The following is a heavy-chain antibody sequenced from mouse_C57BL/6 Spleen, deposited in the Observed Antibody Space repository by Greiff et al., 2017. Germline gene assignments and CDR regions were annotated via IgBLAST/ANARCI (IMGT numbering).Heavy chain of an antibody. D-gene: IGHD3-2*02. J-gene: IGHJ3*01. Sequence: VKDRFTISRDDSQSMLYLQMNNLKTEDTAMYYCVRDEAAQATGFAYWGQGTLVTVSA. CDR3: VRDEAAQATGFAY. V-gene: IGHV10-3*01.